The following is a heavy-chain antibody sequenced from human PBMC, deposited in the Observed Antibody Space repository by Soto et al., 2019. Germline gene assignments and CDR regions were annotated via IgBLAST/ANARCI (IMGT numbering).Heavy chain of an antibody. CDR2: IYYSGST. D-gene: IGHD3-16*01. CDR1: GGSISSGNN. CDR3: ARDIRRLGELGWYYYGMDV. Sequence: QVQLQESGPGLVKPSQTLSLTCTVSGGSISSGNNWSWIRQPPGKGLEWIGYIYYSGSTYYNPSLKSRVTISVDTSKNQFSLKLSSVTAADTAVYYCARDIRRLGELGWYYYGMDVWGQGTTVTVSS. V-gene: IGHV4-30-4*01. J-gene: IGHJ6*02.